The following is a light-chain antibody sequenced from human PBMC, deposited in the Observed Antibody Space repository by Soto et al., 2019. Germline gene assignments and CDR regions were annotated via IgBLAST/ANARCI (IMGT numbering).Light chain of an antibody. CDR3: QSYDSGLRGYV. CDR2: GNT. CDR1: TSNIGVDYD. V-gene: IGLV1-40*01. J-gene: IGLJ1*01. Sequence: QSALAQPPSVSGAPGQRVTISCSGTTSNIGVDYDVQWYRQLPGTAPKLLIHGNTNRPSGVPDRFSGSKSGTSASLAITGLQSEDEGDYYCQSYDSGLRGYVFGSGTKVTVL.